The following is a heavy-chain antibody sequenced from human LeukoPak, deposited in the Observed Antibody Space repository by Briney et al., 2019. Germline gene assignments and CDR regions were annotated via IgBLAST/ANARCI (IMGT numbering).Heavy chain of an antibody. CDR2: ISSSSSTI. D-gene: IGHD4-17*01. CDR3: ARDTNPTAYDYGDYDAFDI. J-gene: IGHJ3*02. V-gene: IGHV3-48*04. Sequence: GGSLRLSCAASGFTFSSYSMNWVRQAPGKGLEWVSYISSSSSTIYYADSVKGRFTISRDNAKNSLYLQMNSLRAEDTAVYYCARDTNPTAYDYGDYDAFDIWGQGTMVTVSS. CDR1: GFTFSSYS.